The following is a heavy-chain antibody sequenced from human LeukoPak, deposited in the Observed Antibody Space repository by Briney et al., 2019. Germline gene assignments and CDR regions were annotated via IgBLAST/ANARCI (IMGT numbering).Heavy chain of an antibody. CDR3: ARTSASYYYYMDV. J-gene: IGHJ6*03. Sequence: SETLSLTCTVSGGSISSYYWSWIRQPPGKGLEWIGYIYYSGGTNYNPSLKSRVTISVDTSRKQLSLNLTSVTAADTAVYYCARTSASYYYYMDVWGKGTTVTISS. V-gene: IGHV4-59*01. CDR1: GGSISSYY. CDR2: IYYSGGT. D-gene: IGHD3-3*01.